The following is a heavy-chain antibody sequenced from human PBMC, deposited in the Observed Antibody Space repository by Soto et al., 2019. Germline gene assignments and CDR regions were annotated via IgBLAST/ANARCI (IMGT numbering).Heavy chain of an antibody. CDR3: VDASWAY. D-gene: IGHD3-16*01. Sequence: EVQVVESGGGLIQPGGSLRLSCAVSGFTVSSDYMSWVRQTPGKGLEWVSVIYSDGNTFYAASVKGRFTISRDISKNTVYVQMNSLRAEDTAVYYCVDASWAYWGQGTLITVSS. J-gene: IGHJ4*02. CDR2: IYSDGNT. CDR1: GFTVSSDY. V-gene: IGHV3-53*01.